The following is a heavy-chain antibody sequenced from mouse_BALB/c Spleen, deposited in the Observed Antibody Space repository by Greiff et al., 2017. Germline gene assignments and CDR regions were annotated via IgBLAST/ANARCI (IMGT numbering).Heavy chain of an antibody. V-gene: IGHV5-12-2*01. CDR2: ISNGGGST. D-gene: IGHD1-1*01. Sequence: EVQLVESGGGLVQPGGSLKLSCAASGFTFSSYTMSWVRQTPEKRLEWVAYISNGGGSTYYPDTVKGRFTISRDNAKNTLYLQMSSLKSEDTAMYYCARPYYYGSSYYFDYWGQGTTLTVSS. CDR3: ARPYYYGSSYYFDY. CDR1: GFTFSSYT. J-gene: IGHJ2*01.